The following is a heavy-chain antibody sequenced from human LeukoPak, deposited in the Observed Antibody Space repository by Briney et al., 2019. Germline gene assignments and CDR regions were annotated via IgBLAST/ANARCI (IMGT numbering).Heavy chain of an antibody. D-gene: IGHD5-12*01. CDR3: ARGKEAYSGYRTEVYNWFDP. V-gene: IGHV4-34*01. Sequence: SETLSLTCAVYGGSFSGYYWSWIRQPPGKGLEWIGEINHSGSTNYNPSLKSRVTISVDTSKNQFSLKLSSVTAADTAVYCCARGKEAYSGYRTEVYNWFDPWGQGTLVTVSS. J-gene: IGHJ5*02. CDR2: INHSGST. CDR1: GGSFSGYY.